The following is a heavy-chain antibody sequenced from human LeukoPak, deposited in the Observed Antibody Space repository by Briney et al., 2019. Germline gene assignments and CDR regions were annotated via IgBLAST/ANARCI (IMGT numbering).Heavy chain of an antibody. CDR2: MNPNSGNT. Sequence: GASVKVSCKASGYTFTSYDINWLRQASGQGLEWMGWMNPNSGNTGYAQKFQGRFTMTWDTSITTAYMELSSLRSEDTAVYYCARADSGSYQLFDYWGQGTLVTVSS. CDR1: GYTFTSYD. CDR3: ARADSGSYQLFDY. D-gene: IGHD1-26*01. J-gene: IGHJ4*02. V-gene: IGHV1-8*01.